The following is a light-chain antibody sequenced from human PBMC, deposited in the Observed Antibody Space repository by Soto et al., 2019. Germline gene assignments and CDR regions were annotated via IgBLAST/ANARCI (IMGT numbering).Light chain of an antibody. CDR1: QSVSSSY. J-gene: IGKJ2*01. CDR3: QQYGSSPYT. V-gene: IGKV3-20*01. CDR2: GAS. Sequence: EIVLTQSPGTLSLSPGERATLSCRASQSVSSSYLAWYQQKPGQAPRLIIYGASDRATGIPDRFSGSGSGKDFTLTISRLEPEDFAVYYCQQYGSSPYTFGQRTKLEIK.